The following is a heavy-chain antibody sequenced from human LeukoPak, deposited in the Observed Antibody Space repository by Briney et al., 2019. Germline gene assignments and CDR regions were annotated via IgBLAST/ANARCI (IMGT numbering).Heavy chain of an antibody. J-gene: IGHJ4*02. CDR3: ASLNYYGSGSYRIPRPYYFDY. V-gene: IGHV3-48*04. CDR2: ISSSSSTI. D-gene: IGHD3-10*01. CDR1: GFTFSSYS. Sequence: GGSLRLSCAASGFTFSSYSRNWVRQAPGKGLEWVSYISSSSSTIYYADSVKGRFTISRDNAKNSLYLQMNSLRAEDTAVYYCASLNYYGSGSYRIPRPYYFDYWGQGTLVTVSS.